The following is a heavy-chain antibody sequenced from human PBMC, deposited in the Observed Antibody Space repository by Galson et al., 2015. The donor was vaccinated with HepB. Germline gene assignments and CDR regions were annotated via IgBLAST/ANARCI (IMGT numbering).Heavy chain of an antibody. CDR1: GFIFTNYA. CDR3: ARDVGSNGSPAPDDGFGF. Sequence: SLRLSCAASGFIFTNYAMRWVRQAPGKGLEWVAVIWFDGTHKYYADSVKGRFTISRDTSTNTLYLQMTTLRANDTAVYYCARDVGSNGSPAPDDGFGFWGRGTMIIVSS. CDR2: IWFDGTHK. V-gene: IGHV3-33*08. D-gene: IGHD1-26*01. J-gene: IGHJ3*01.